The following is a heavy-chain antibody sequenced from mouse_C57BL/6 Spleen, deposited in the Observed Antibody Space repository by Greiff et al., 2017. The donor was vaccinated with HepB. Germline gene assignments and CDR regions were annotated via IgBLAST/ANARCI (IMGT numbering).Heavy chain of an antibody. Sequence: QVQLQHPGAELVKPGASVKLSCKASGYTFTSYWMQWVKQRPGQGLEWIGEIDPSDSYTNYNQKFKGKATLTVDTSSSTDYMQLSSLTSEDSAVYYCARWGTTVVAPYAMDYWGQGTSVTVSS. J-gene: IGHJ4*01. CDR3: ARWGTTVVAPYAMDY. D-gene: IGHD1-1*01. CDR2: IDPSDSYT. V-gene: IGHV1-50*01. CDR1: GYTFTSYW.